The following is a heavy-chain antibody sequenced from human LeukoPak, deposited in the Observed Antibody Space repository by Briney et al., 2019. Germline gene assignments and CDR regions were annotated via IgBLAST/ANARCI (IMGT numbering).Heavy chain of an antibody. CDR3: AKVGGGHDY. CDR2: ISYDGSNK. CDR1: GFTFSSYG. J-gene: IGHJ4*02. V-gene: IGHV3-30*18. Sequence: GGSLRLSCAASGFTFSSYGMHWVRQAPGKGLEWVAVISYDGSNKYYADSVKGRFTISRDNSKNTRYLQMNSLRAEDTAVYYCAKVGGGHDYWGQGTLVTVSS. D-gene: IGHD2-15*01.